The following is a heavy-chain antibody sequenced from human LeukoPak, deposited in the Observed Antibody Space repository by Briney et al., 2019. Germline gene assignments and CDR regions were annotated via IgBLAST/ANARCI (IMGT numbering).Heavy chain of an antibody. CDR3: ARERIFSGYNYGMDV. CDR2: ISSSGSTI. J-gene: IGHJ6*02. Sequence: GGSLRLSCAASGLNFSDYYMSWIRPAPGKGLEWASYISSSGSTIYYADSVKGRFTISRDNAKNSLYLQMNSLRAEDTAVYYCARERIFSGYNYGMDVWGQGTTVTVSS. V-gene: IGHV3-11*01. D-gene: IGHD7-27*01. CDR1: GLNFSDYY.